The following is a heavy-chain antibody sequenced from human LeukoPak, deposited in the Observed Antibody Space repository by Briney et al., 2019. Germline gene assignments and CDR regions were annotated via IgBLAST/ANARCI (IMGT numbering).Heavy chain of an antibody. D-gene: IGHD3-3*01. J-gene: IGHJ4*02. CDR2: ISGSGGST. Sequence: PGGSLRLSCAASGFTFSSYAMSWVRQAPGKGLEWVSAISGSGGSTYYADSVKGRFTISRDNSKNTLYLQMNSLRAEDTAVYYCAKYPWNWSGYYTENDYFGYWGQGTLVTVSS. CDR3: AKYPWNWSGYYTENDYFGY. V-gene: IGHV3-23*01. CDR1: GFTFSSYA.